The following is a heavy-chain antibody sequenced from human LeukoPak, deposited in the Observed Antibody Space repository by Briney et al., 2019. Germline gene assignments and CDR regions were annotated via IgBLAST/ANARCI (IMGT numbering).Heavy chain of an antibody. CDR2: IYSGGST. Sequence: GGSLRLSCAASGFTVSSYYMSWVRQVPGKGLEWVSVIYSGGSTNYTASLKSRFTISRDNSKNTLYLQMNRLRGADTAVYYCARVPYSRGWYFDYWGQGTLLTVSS. V-gene: IGHV3-53*01. CDR1: GFTVSSYY. J-gene: IGHJ4*02. D-gene: IGHD6-19*01. CDR3: ARVPYSRGWYFDY.